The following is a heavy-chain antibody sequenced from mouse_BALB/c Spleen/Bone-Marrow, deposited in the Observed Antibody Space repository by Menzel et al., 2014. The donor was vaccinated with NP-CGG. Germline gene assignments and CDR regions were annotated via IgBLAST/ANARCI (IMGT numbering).Heavy chain of an antibody. CDR1: GYTFTDYN. CDR2: IYPYNGVT. D-gene: IGHD1-2*01. Sequence: DVQLQESGPELVKPGASVKISCKASGYTFTDYNMHWVKQSHGKSLAWIGYIYPYNGVTGYNQKFKSKATLTVDNSSTTAYMELRSLTSEDSAVYYCARPHYYGYGYRGQGTTLTVSS. V-gene: IGHV1S29*02. J-gene: IGHJ2*01. CDR3: ARPHYYGYGY.